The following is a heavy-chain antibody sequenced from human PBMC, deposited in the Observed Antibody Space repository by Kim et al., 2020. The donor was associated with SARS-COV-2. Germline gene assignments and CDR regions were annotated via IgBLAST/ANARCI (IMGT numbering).Heavy chain of an antibody. J-gene: IGHJ4*02. Sequence: GGSLRLSCAASGFTFSSYAMHWVRQAPGKGLEWVAVIWYDGSNKYYADSVKGRFTISRDNSKNTLYLQMNSLRAEDTAVYYCAKDGYSSSLDYWGQGTLVTVSS. D-gene: IGHD6-6*01. V-gene: IGHV3-33*06. CDR1: GFTFSSYA. CDR3: AKDGYSSSLDY. CDR2: IWYDGSNK.